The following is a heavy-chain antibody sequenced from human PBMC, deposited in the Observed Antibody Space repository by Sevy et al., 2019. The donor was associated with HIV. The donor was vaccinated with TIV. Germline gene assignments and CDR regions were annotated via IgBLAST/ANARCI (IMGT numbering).Heavy chain of an antibody. Sequence: GGSLRLPCAASGFIFSDRYMNWIRQAPGKGLEWIADITSNGNTIYYADSVKGRFTISRDNAKNSLFLQMNSLRAEDTAVYYCASSLLVDGRWGPPYGMDVWGQWTTVTVSS. CDR2: ITSNGNTI. CDR3: ASSLLVDGRWGPPYGMDV. D-gene: IGHD3-16*01. J-gene: IGHJ6*02. CDR1: GFIFSDRY. V-gene: IGHV3-11*01.